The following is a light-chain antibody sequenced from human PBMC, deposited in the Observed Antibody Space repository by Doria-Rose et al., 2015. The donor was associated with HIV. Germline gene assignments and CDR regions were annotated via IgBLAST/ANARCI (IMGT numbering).Light chain of an antibody. V-gene: IGKV1-39*01. CDR1: QSIRRY. CDR2: GVS. Sequence: DIQMTQSPSSLSASVGDRVTITCRASQSIRRYLNWYQQKRGTAPKLLIYGVSTLQSGVPLRFSGGESGTDSTLTISSLQPEDSATYYCQQSSSTPYTFGQGTKVEIK. J-gene: IGKJ2*01. CDR3: QQSSSTPYT.